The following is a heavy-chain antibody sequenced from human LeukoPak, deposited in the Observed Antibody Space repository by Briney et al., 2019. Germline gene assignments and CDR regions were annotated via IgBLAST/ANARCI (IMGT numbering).Heavy chain of an antibody. D-gene: IGHD5-12*01. CDR2: ISYDGSNK. CDR3: AKDGREWPRSLDY. CDR1: GFTFSSYG. V-gene: IGHV3-30*18. J-gene: IGHJ4*02. Sequence: PGRSLRLSCAASGFTFSSYGMHWVRQAPGKGLEWVAVISYDGSNKYYADSVKGRFTISRDNSKNTLYLQMNSLRAEDTAVYYCAKDGREWPRSLDYWGQGTLVTVSS.